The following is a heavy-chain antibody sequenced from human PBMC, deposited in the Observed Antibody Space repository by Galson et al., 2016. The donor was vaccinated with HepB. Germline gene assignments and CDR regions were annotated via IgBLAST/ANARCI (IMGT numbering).Heavy chain of an antibody. V-gene: IGHV2-5*02. CDR1: GFSLSTNRVG. Sequence: PALVKPTQTLTLTCTFSGFSLSTNRVGVGWIRQPPGKALEWLGVIYWDADKRYSPSVRSRLNITKDTSKNQVVLAITNMDPVDTATYFCAHKPPYASNWHDCALFDDWGQGVLVTVSS. CDR2: IYWDADK. CDR3: AHKPPYASNWHDCALFDD. D-gene: IGHD1-1*01. J-gene: IGHJ4*02.